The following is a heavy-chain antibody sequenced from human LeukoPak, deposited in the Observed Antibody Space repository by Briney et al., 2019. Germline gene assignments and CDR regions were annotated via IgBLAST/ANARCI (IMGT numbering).Heavy chain of an antibody. D-gene: IGHD1-14*01. CDR2: ISGSGGGT. V-gene: IGHV3-23*01. J-gene: IGHJ4*02. CDR3: AKGRISPDD. Sequence: GVSLRLSCAVSGFSFSTYGMSWVRQAPGKGLEWVSGISGSGGGTYYADSVKGRFTISRDNSKNTLYLQMNSLRAEDTAVYYCAKGRISPDDWGQGTLVTVSS. CDR1: GFSFSTYG.